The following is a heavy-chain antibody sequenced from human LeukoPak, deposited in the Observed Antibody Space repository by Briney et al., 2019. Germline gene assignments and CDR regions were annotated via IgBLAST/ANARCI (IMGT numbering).Heavy chain of an antibody. CDR3: ARDWARKYFDY. Sequence: PVGSLRLSCAASGFTFSSYGMNWVRQAPGKGLEWVSSIGSSAYIYYADSVKGRFTISRDNAKNSLYLQMNSLRAEDTAVYYCARDWARKYFDYWGQGALVSVSS. D-gene: IGHD1-14*01. V-gene: IGHV3-21*01. CDR2: IGSSAYI. CDR1: GFTFSSYG. J-gene: IGHJ4*02.